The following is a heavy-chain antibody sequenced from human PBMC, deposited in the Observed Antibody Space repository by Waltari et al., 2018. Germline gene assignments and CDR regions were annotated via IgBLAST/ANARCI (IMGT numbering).Heavy chain of an antibody. CDR2: IKRKTDGGTT. CDR1: GFTFSNAW. CDR3: TTDHLELYYDFWSGYPVPDRGGNWFDP. Sequence: EVQLVESGGGLVKPGGSLRLSCAASGFTFSNAWMSWVRQAPGKGLAWVGRIKRKTDGGTTDYAAPVKGRFTISRDDSKNTLYLQMNSLKTEDTAVYYCTTDHLELYYDFWSGYPVPDRGGNWFDPWGQGTLVTVSS. D-gene: IGHD3-3*01. V-gene: IGHV3-15*01. J-gene: IGHJ5*02.